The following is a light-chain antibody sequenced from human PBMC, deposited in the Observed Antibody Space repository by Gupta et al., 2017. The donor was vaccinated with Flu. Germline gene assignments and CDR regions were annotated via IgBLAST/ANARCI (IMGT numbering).Light chain of an antibody. CDR1: QTVRSF. CDR3: QQTYKAPMCS. Sequence: DIQMTQSPSSLSAFVGDRVTISCRASQTVRSFLNWYQQKPGRAPKLLIYAASSLQSGVPTRFSGSGYGTEFTRTISSLQPEDFATYYCQQTYKAPMCSFGQGTKLEIQ. CDR2: AAS. J-gene: IGKJ2*04. V-gene: IGKV1-39*01.